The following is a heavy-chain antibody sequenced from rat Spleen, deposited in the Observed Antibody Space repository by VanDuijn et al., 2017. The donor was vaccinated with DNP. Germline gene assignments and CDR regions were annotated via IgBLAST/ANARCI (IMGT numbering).Heavy chain of an antibody. V-gene: IGHV5S10*01. D-gene: IGHD1-7*01. Sequence: EVQLVESGGGLVQPGRSLKLSCAASGFTFSDYNMAWVRQAPKKGLEWVATITYDGSRTYYRDSVKGRFTISRDNAKSTLYLQMDSLRSEDTATYFCATYYGYYLNHWGQGVMVTVSS. J-gene: IGHJ2*01. CDR3: ATYYGYYLNH. CDR1: GFTFSDYN. CDR2: ITYDGSRT.